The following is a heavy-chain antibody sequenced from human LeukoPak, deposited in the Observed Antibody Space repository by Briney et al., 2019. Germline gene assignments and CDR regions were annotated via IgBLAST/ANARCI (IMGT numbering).Heavy chain of an antibody. Sequence: GGSLRLSCAASGFIFSSYGMHWVRQAPGKGLEWVAFIRYDGSNKYYADSVKGRFTISRDNSKNTLYLQMNSLRAEDTAVYYCAKDISGSSWYVALGYWGQGTLVTASS. CDR2: IRYDGSNK. V-gene: IGHV3-30*02. J-gene: IGHJ4*02. CDR3: AKDISGSSWYVALGY. D-gene: IGHD6-13*01. CDR1: GFIFSSYG.